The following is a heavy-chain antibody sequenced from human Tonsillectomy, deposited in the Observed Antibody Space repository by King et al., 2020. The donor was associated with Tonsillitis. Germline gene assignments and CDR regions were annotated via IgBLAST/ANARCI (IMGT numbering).Heavy chain of an antibody. Sequence: VQLQESGPGLVKPSETLSLTCTVSGGSISSYYWNWIRQPPGKELEWIGYIYYSGNTNYNPSLKSRVTISVDTSQNQFSLKLTSVTAADTAVYYCARGGRDSGSPGRVDYWGQGTLVTVSS. CDR3: ARGGRDSGSPGRVDY. J-gene: IGHJ4*02. D-gene: IGHD1-26*01. CDR2: IYYSGNT. V-gene: IGHV4-59*01. CDR1: GGSISSYY.